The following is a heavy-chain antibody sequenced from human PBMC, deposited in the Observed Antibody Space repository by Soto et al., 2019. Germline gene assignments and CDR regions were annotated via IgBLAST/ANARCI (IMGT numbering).Heavy chain of an antibody. CDR2: IYSGSSK. V-gene: IGHV3-66*02. D-gene: IGHD3-16*01. J-gene: IGHJ6*03. CDR1: GFTVSNNY. Sequence: PGGSLRLSCAASGFTVSNNYMSWVRQAQGKGLEWVAVIYSGSSKYYADSVKGRFTISRDNSKNTLYLQMNSLRAEDTAVYYCAKQGGGTLGLVGYYYYYMDVWGKGTTVTVSS. CDR3: AKQGGGTLGLVGYYYYYMDV.